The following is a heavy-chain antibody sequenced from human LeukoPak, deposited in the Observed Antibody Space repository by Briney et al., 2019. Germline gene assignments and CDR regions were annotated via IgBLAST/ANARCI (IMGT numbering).Heavy chain of an antibody. CDR3: ARGGGGSRSYYYYYYYMDV. D-gene: IGHD2-15*01. V-gene: IGHV4-34*01. CDR2: INHSEST. J-gene: IGHJ6*03. Sequence: SETLSLTCAVYGGSFRGYYGSGIRQPPGERREWLGEINHSESTNYNPSLKSRVTISVDMSKKQFSLKLSSVTAADTAVYYCARGGGGSRSYYYYYYYMDVWGKGTPVTISS. CDR1: GGSFRGYY.